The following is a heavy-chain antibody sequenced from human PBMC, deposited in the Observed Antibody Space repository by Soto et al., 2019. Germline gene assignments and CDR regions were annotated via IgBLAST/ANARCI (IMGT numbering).Heavy chain of an antibody. CDR1: GFSLSTGGLG. D-gene: IGHD2-21*02. CDR3: VHSRCGGDCLRSYSSHYYYGMDV. CDR2: IYWDDDK. Sequence: QITLKESGPTLVKPTQTLTLTCTFSGFSLSTGGLGVGWIRQPPGEALEWLALIYWDDDKRYSPSQRSRLTIFKDTSTNQVVLIMTNMDPVDTATYYCVHSRCGGDCLRSYSSHYYYGMDVWGQGTTVTVSS. J-gene: IGHJ6*02. V-gene: IGHV2-5*02.